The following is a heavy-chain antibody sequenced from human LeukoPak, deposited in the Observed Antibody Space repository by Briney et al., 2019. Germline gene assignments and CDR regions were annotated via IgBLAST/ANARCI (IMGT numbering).Heavy chain of an antibody. CDR2: IYYSGST. CDR3: ARGGSYYGSGSYPDY. V-gene: IGHV4-39*07. Sequence: PSETLSLTCTVSGGSVSRSPYYWGWIRQPPGKGLEWIGNIYYSGSTYYNPSLKSRVTISVDTSKNQFSLKLSSVTAADTAVYYCARGGSYYGSGSYPDYWGQGTLVTVSS. J-gene: IGHJ4*02. CDR1: GGSVSRSPYY. D-gene: IGHD3-10*01.